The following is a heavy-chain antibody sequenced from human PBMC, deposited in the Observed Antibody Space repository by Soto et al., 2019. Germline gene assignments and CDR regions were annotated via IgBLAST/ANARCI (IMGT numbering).Heavy chain of an antibody. D-gene: IGHD3-16*01. CDR3: VKDSHIGSVFGGHEEIDS. CDR1: GYTFTSYA. J-gene: IGHJ4*02. CDR2: INAGNGNT. Sequence: ASVKVSCKASGYTFTSYAMHWVRQAPGQRLEWMGWINAGNGNTKYSQKFQGRVTITRDKSTTTAYMEVSSLRPEDTAMYYCVKDSHIGSVFGGHEEIDSWGQGTPVTVSS. V-gene: IGHV1-3*01.